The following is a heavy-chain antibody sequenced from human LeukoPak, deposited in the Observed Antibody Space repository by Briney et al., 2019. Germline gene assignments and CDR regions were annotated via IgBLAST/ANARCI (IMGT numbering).Heavy chain of an antibody. V-gene: IGHV4-39*01. CDR3: ARHEPRNSPFDY. CDR2: IYYTGTI. CDR1: GASISRSTYY. Sequence: SETLSLICAVSGASISRSTYYWGWTRQTPGKGLEWIASIYYTGTIVYNPSLESRVTMSVDMSKNHFSLKLRSVTAADTAVYYCARHEPRNSPFDYWGQGTLVTVSS. J-gene: IGHJ4*02. D-gene: IGHD1-14*01.